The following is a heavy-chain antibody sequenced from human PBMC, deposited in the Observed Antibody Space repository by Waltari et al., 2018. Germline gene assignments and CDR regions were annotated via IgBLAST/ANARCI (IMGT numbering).Heavy chain of an antibody. CDR3: ARLSRVRGVIGYYYYGMDV. CDR2: IYYSGST. D-gene: IGHD3-10*01. CDR1: GGSISSSRYY. Sequence: QLQLQESGPGLVKPSETLSLTCTVSGGSISSSRYYWGWIRQPPGKGLEWIGSIYYSGSTYYNPSLKSRVTISVDTSKNQFSLKLSSVTAADTAVYYCARLSRVRGVIGYYYYGMDVWGQGTTVTVSS. J-gene: IGHJ6*02. V-gene: IGHV4-39*01.